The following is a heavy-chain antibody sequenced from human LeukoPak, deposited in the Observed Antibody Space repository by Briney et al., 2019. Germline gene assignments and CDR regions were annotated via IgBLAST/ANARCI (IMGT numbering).Heavy chain of an antibody. CDR2: ISGSGRDT. D-gene: IGHD3-10*01. J-gene: IGHJ5*02. CDR1: GLTLSIYA. CDR3: VKEYTGSFYNFENWFDP. Sequence: GGSLRLTCSASGLTLSIYAMGWVRQAPGKGLQWVAGISGSGRDTYSAESVKGRFTISRDNVNNTVFLQMNSLRAEDTAIYYCVKEYTGSFYNFENWFDPWGQGNVVTGSP. V-gene: IGHV3-23*01.